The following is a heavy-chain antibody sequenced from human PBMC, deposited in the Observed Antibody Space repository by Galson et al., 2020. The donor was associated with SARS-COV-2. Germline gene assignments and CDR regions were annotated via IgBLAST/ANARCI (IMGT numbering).Heavy chain of an antibody. D-gene: IGHD4-4*01. V-gene: IGHV4-34*01. Sequence: SETLSLTCAVYGGSFSGYYWSWIRQPPGKGLEWIGEINHSGSTNYNPSLKSRVTILVDTSKNQFSLKLSSVTAADTAVYYCARVAGATVTTEYFDYWGQGTLVTVSS. CDR3: ARVAGATVTTEYFDY. CDR1: GGSFSGYY. CDR2: INHSGST. J-gene: IGHJ4*02.